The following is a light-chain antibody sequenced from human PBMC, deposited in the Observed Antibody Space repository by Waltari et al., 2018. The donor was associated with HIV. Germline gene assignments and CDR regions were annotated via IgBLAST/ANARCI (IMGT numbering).Light chain of an antibody. V-gene: IGLV1-40*01. CDR1: SSHIGAVYD. J-gene: IGLJ2*01. Sequence: QSVLTQPPSVSGAPGQRVTISCTGSSSHIGAVYDVHWDQQLPRTAPKLLIYGNSNRPSGVPDRFSGSKSGTSASLAITGLQAEDEADYYCQSYDSSLSGSVVFGGGTKLTVL. CDR3: QSYDSSLSGSVV. CDR2: GNS.